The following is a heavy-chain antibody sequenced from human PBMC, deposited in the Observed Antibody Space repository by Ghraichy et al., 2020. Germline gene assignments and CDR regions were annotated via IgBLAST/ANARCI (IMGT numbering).Heavy chain of an antibody. CDR2: ISSSSSYI. V-gene: IGHV3-21*01. CDR3: ARVALGPIAVAGTPFDP. J-gene: IGHJ5*02. Sequence: GGSLRLSCAASGFTFSSYSMNWVRQAPGKGLEWVSSISSSSSYIYYADSVKGRFTISRDNAKNSLYLQMNSLRAEDTALYYWARVALGPIAVAGTPFDPWGQGTLVTVSS. CDR1: GFTFSSYS. D-gene: IGHD6-19*01.